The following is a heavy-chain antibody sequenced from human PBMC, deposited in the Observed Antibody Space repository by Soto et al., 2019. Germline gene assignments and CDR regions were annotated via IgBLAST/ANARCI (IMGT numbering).Heavy chain of an antibody. Sequence: QLQLQESGPGLVKPSETLSLTCTVSGGSISSSSYYWGWIRQPPGKGLEWIGNIYYSGSTYYHPSAKSPVTISVDKSKNQFSLTRSSVTAADTAVYDCARHELCLRYWGQGTLVTVSS. D-gene: IGHD3-16*01. CDR3: ARHELCLRY. CDR1: GGSISSSSYY. CDR2: IYYSGST. V-gene: IGHV4-39*01. J-gene: IGHJ4*02.